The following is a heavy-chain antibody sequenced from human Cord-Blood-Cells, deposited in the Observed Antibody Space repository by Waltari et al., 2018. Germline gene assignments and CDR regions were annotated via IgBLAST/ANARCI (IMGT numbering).Heavy chain of an antibody. D-gene: IGHD3-22*01. V-gene: IGHV4-34*01. CDR1: GGSFSGYY. CDR2: INHKGST. J-gene: IGHJ4*02. Sequence: QVQLQQWGAGLLKPSETLSLTCAVYGGSFSGYYWSWIRQPPGKGLEWIGEINHKGSTNYNPSRKSRVTISVDTSKNQFSLKLSSVTAADTAVYYCARVFAMSYDSSGYYFDYWGQGTLVTVSS. CDR3: ARVFAMSYDSSGYYFDY.